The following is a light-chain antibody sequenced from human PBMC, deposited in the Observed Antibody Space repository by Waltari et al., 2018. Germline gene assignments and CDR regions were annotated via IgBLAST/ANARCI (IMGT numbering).Light chain of an antibody. J-gene: IGLJ1*01. CDR2: DVN. CDR1: INDVGGYNY. V-gene: IGLV2-14*01. CDR3: SSYTSSTTYV. Sequence: QSALTQPASGSGSPGQSITISCTGTINDVGGYNYVSWYQQHPGKAPKLMICDVNKRPSGVSNRFSGSKSGNTASLTISGLQAEDEADYYCSSYTSSTTYVFGTGTKVTVL.